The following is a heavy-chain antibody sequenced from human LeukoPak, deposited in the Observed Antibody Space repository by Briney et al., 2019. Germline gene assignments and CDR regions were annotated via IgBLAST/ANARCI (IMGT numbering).Heavy chain of an antibody. D-gene: IGHD3-22*01. CDR2: ISSSSSYI. J-gene: IGHJ4*02. Sequence: GGSLRLSCAASGFTFSSYSMNWVRQAPGKGLEWVSSISSSSSYIYYADSVKGRFTISRDNAKNSLYLQMDSLRAEDTAVYYCARDQGKHYDSSGYYLGGYWGQGTLVTVSS. V-gene: IGHV3-21*01. CDR1: GFTFSSYS. CDR3: ARDQGKHYDSSGYYLGGY.